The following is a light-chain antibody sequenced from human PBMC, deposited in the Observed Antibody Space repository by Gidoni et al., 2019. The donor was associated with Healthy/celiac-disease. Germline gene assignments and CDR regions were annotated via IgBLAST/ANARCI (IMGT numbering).Light chain of an antibody. CDR1: QSVSSY. J-gene: IGKJ4*01. CDR3: QQRSNWPPDT. CDR2: DAA. Sequence: EIVLTQSPATLSLSPGERATLSCRVSQSVSSYLDWYQQKPGQAPRLLIYDAANRATGIPARFSGSGSGTDFTLTISSLEPEDFAVYYCQQRSNWPPDTFGGGTKVEIK. V-gene: IGKV3-11*01.